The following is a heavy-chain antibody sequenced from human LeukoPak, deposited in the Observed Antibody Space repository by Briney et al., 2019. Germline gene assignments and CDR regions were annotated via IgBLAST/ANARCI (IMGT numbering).Heavy chain of an antibody. CDR2: INHSGST. V-gene: IGHV4-34*01. D-gene: IGHD2-2*01. CDR3: ARVAGYCSSTSCYAVGGWFDP. Sequence: PSETLSLTCAVYGGSFSGYYWSWIRQPPGKGLEWIGEINHSGSTNYNPSLKSRVTISVDTSKNQFSLKLSSVTAADTAVYYCARVAGYCSSTSCYAVGGWFDPWGQGTLVTVSS. J-gene: IGHJ5*02. CDR1: GGSFSGYY.